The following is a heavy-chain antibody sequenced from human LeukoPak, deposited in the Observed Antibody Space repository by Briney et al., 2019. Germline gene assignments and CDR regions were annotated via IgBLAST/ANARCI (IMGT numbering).Heavy chain of an antibody. CDR2: INPNSGGT. CDR1: GYTFTGYY. CDR3: ARGVPRYCRSPGRATTDICGVY. Sequence: ASVKVSCKASGYTFTGYYMHWVRQAPGQGLEWMGWINPNSGGTNYAQKFQGRVTMTRNTSISTAYMELSSLRSGDTAVFYCARGVPRYCRSPGRATTDICGVYWGQGTLVTVSS. D-gene: IGHD2-2*01. J-gene: IGHJ4*02. V-gene: IGHV1-2*02.